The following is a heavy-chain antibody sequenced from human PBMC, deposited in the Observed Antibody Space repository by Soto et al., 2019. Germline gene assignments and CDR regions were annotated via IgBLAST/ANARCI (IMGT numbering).Heavy chain of an antibody. Sequence: SETLSLTCTFSCGSIISYYWSWIRQPPGKGLEWIGYIYYSGSTNYNPSLKSRVTISVDTSKNQFSLKLSSVTAADTAVYYCARSYYGSGSYSYYYGMDVWGQGTTVTVSS. CDR3: ARSYYGSGSYSYYYGMDV. CDR1: CGSIISYY. CDR2: IYYSGST. D-gene: IGHD3-10*01. V-gene: IGHV4-59*01. J-gene: IGHJ6*02.